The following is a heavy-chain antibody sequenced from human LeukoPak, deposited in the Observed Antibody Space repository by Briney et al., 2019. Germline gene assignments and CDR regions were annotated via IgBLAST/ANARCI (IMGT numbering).Heavy chain of an antibody. J-gene: IGHJ3*02. V-gene: IGHV3-23*01. CDR3: ARSYYYGSGRVDAFDI. CDR2: ISGSGGST. Sequence: GGSLRLACAASGYTFSSYAMSWVRQAPGMGLEWVSAISGSGGSTYYADSVKGRFTISRDNSKNTLYLQMNSLRAEDTAVYYCARSYYYGSGRVDAFDIWGQGTMVTVSS. D-gene: IGHD3-10*01. CDR1: GYTFSSYA.